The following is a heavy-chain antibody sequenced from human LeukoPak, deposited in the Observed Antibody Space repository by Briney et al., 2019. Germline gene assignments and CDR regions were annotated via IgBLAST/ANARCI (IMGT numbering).Heavy chain of an antibody. J-gene: IGHJ4*02. D-gene: IGHD1-7*01. CDR2: VSGSGGST. V-gene: IGHV3-23*01. CDR1: GFTFSSYA. CDR3: AKDGVTGTTDY. Sequence: PGGSLRLSCAASGFTFSSYAMSWVRQAPGKGLDWVSTVSGSGGSTYYADSVKGRFTISRDTSKRTLYLQMNSLRAEDTAVYYCAKDGVTGTTDYWGQGTLVTVSS.